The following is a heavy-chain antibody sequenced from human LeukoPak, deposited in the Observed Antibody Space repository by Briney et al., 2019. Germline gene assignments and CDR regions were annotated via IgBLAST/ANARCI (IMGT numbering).Heavy chain of an antibody. Sequence: GASVKVSCKVSGYTLTELSMHWVRQAPGQGLEWMGIINPSGGSTSYAQKFQGRVTMTRDTSTSTVYMELSSLRSEDTAVYYCARDRHSSGWYPWRMFSYWGQGTLVTVSS. CDR1: GYTLTELS. V-gene: IGHV1-46*01. CDR3: ARDRHSSGWYPWRMFSY. D-gene: IGHD6-19*01. J-gene: IGHJ4*02. CDR2: INPSGGST.